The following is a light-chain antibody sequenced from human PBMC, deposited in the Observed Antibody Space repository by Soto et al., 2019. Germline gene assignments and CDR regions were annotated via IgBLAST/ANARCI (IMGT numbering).Light chain of an antibody. J-gene: IGLJ2*01. V-gene: IGLV1-40*01. Sequence: QLVLTQPPSVSGAPGQRVTISCTGSSSNIGAGHDVHWYQQLPGTAPKLLIYDNNNRPSGVPDRFSGSKSGTSASLAITGLQAEDEADYYCQSYDSSLSGYVIFGGGTKVTVL. CDR1: SSNIGAGHD. CDR2: DNN. CDR3: QSYDSSLSGYVI.